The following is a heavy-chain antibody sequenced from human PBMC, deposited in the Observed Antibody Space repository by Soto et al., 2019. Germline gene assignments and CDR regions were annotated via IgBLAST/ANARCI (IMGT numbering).Heavy chain of an antibody. J-gene: IGHJ3*02. V-gene: IGHV1-18*01. CDR1: GYTFTSYG. Sequence: HAQLVQSGAEVKKPGASVKVSCKASGYTFTSYGISWVRQAPGQGLEWMGWVSAYDGDTNYAQKLQGRVTMTTDTSTTTAYMELRSLRSDDTAVYYCASDSHYLSNGYYSDVFAIWGPGTMVTVSS. D-gene: IGHD3-22*01. CDR2: VSAYDGDT. CDR3: ASDSHYLSNGYYSDVFAI.